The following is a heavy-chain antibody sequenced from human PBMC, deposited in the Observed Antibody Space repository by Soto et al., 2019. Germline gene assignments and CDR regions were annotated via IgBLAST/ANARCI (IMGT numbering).Heavy chain of an antibody. CDR2: IRAYNGKT. CDR1: GYTFTSYG. Sequence: ASGKVSCKASGYTFTSYGISGVRQAPGQGLEWRGWIRAYNGKTNYGQKLQGRVTMNTETSTSTAYMELRSPSSDDTAVYYCARLTVQGMGWFAPWVYGTLFTVSP. D-gene: IGHD6-6*01. J-gene: IGHJ5*02. V-gene: IGHV1-18*01. CDR3: ARLTVQGMGWFAP.